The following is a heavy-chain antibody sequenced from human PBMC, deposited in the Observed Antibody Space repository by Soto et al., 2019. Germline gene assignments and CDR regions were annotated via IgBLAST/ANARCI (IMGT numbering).Heavy chain of an antibody. J-gene: IGHJ6*03. CDR2: ISGSGGST. CDR3: AKSAGEPYAYYYYYYMDV. CDR1: GFTFSSYA. V-gene: IGHV3-23*01. Sequence: GGSLRLSCAASGFTFSSYAMSWVRQAPGKGLEWVSAISGSGGSTYYADSVKGRFTISRDNSKNTLYLQMNSLRAEDTAVYYCAKSAGEPYAYYYYYYMDVWGKGTTVIVSS. D-gene: IGHD7-27*01.